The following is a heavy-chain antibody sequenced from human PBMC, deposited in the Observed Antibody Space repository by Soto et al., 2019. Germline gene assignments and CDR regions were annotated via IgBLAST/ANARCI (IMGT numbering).Heavy chain of an antibody. Sequence: EVQLVESGGGLAKPGGSLRLSCAASGFTFSSYSMNWVRQAPGKGLEWVSSISSSSSYIYYADSVKGRFTISRDNAKNSLYLQMNSLRAEDTAVYYCAREGPYSGFYFDYWGQGTLVTVSS. J-gene: IGHJ4*02. CDR3: AREGPYSGFYFDY. D-gene: IGHD1-26*01. V-gene: IGHV3-21*01. CDR1: GFTFSSYS. CDR2: ISSSSSYI.